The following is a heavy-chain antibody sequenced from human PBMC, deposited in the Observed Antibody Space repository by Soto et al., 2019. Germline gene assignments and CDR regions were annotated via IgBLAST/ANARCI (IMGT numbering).Heavy chain of an antibody. CDR3: ANPHDFWIPGMAFDI. Sequence: GGSLRLSCSASGFTFNNYIMHWVRQAPGKGLDWVAAISSDGSSTYYAESLKGRFTISRDNSKSTMYLQMDSLRSEDTAVYYCANPHDFWIPGMAFDIWGQGTMVTVSS. CDR1: GFTFNNYI. J-gene: IGHJ3*02. D-gene: IGHD3-3*01. CDR2: ISSDGSST. V-gene: IGHV3-30*04.